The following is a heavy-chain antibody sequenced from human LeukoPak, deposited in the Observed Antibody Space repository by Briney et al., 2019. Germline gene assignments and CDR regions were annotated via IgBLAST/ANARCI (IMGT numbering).Heavy chain of an antibody. J-gene: IGHJ4*02. Sequence: PGGSLRLSCAASGFTFSTYWMNWVRQAPGKGLEWVANIKPDGSDKYYVDSVKGRFTVSRDNAKNSLYLQMNSLRAEDTAVYYCARYGSYSSLFDYWGQGTLVTVSS. CDR1: GFTFSTYW. V-gene: IGHV3-7*01. CDR2: IKPDGSDK. CDR3: ARYGSYSSLFDY. D-gene: IGHD1-26*01.